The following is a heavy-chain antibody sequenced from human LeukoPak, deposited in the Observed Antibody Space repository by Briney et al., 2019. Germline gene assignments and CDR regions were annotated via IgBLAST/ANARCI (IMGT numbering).Heavy chain of an antibody. Sequence: SETLSLTCAVYGGSFSGYYWSWIRQPPGKGLEWIGEINHSGSTNYNPSPKSRVTISVDTSKNQFSLKLSSVTAADTAVYYCASLNCGGDCYSGAGKKYFDYWGQGTLVTVSS. CDR3: ASLNCGGDCYSGAGKKYFDY. J-gene: IGHJ4*02. D-gene: IGHD2-21*02. CDR2: INHSGST. V-gene: IGHV4-34*01. CDR1: GGSFSGYY.